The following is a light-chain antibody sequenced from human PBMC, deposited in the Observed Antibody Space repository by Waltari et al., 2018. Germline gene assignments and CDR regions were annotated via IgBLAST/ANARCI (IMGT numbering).Light chain of an antibody. CDR2: ERS. CDR3: CSYALGSTLPYV. CDR1: TSDVRRYHL. J-gene: IGLJ1*01. Sequence: QSALTQPAPVSGAPGQTITISCNGITSDVRRYHLLFWYQPHPGKAPKLMIYERSKRPSAVSNRFSGSQCGNTASLTISGLRAEDEADYSSCSYALGSTLPYVFGTGTKVTAL. V-gene: IGLV2-23*03.